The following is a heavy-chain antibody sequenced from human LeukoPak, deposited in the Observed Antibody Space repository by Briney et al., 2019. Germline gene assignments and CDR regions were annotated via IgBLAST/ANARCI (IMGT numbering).Heavy chain of an antibody. CDR3: ARHQYYDFWSGRYWYFDL. CDR2: IYYSGST. D-gene: IGHD3-3*01. J-gene: IGHJ2*01. V-gene: IGHV4-59*08. Sequence: SETLSLTCTVSGGSISSYYWSWIRQPPGKGLEWIGYIYYSGSTNYNPSLKSRVTISVDTSKNQFSLKLSSVTAADTAVYYCARHQYYDFWSGRYWYFDLWGRGTLVTVSS. CDR1: GGSISSYY.